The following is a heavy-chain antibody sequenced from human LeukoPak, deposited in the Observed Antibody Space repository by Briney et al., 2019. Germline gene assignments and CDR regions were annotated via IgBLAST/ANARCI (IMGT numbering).Heavy chain of an antibody. J-gene: IGHJ4*02. V-gene: IGHV4-4*07. Sequence: SETLSLTCTVSGGSISSYYWSWIRQPAGNGLEWVGRIYSSGSTNDNPSLKSRVTMSVDTSKNQFSLKLTSMTAADTAVYYCARARSGSLDYWGQGTLVTVSS. CDR2: IYSSGST. CDR3: ARARSGSLDY. D-gene: IGHD1-26*01. CDR1: GGSISSYY.